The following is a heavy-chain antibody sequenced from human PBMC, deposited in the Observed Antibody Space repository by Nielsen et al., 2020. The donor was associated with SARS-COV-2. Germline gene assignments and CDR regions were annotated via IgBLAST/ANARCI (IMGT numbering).Heavy chain of an antibody. CDR1: GYTFTSYY. CDR3: ARGGTIFGVVGGGGLFDY. V-gene: IGHV1-46*01. D-gene: IGHD3-3*01. Sequence: ASVKVSCKASGYTFTSYYMHWVRQAPGQGLEWMGIINPSGGSTSYAQKFQGRVTMTRDTSTSTVYMELSSLRSEDTAVYYCARGGTIFGVVGGGGLFDYWGQGTLVTVSS. CDR2: INPSGGST. J-gene: IGHJ4*02.